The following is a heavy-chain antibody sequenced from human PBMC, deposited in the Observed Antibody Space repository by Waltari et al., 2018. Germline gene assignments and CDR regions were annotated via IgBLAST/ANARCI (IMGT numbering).Heavy chain of an antibody. Sequence: EVQLVESGGGLIQPGGSLRLSCAASGFTVSSNYMSWVRQAPGKGLEWVSVIYGGGSTYYADSVKGLFTIARDNSKNTLYLQMNSLRAEDTAVYYCARPRGAVAGTSYYGMDVWGQGTTVTVSS. CDR3: ARPRGAVAGTSYYGMDV. J-gene: IGHJ6*02. V-gene: IGHV3-53*01. CDR1: GFTVSSNY. CDR2: IYGGGST. D-gene: IGHD6-19*01.